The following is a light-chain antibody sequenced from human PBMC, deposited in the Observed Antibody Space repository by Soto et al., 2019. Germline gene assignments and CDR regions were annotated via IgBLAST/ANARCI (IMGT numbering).Light chain of an antibody. V-gene: IGLV2-14*03. Sequence: QSALTHPASMSGSPGQSITISCTGTSGDVGAYDYVSWYQQHPGKAPKLMIYDVSNRPSGVSNRFSGSKSGNTASLTISGLQAEDEADYYCSSYTSSSTLGVFGTGTKLTVL. CDR1: SGDVGAYDY. J-gene: IGLJ1*01. CDR3: SSYTSSSTLGV. CDR2: DVS.